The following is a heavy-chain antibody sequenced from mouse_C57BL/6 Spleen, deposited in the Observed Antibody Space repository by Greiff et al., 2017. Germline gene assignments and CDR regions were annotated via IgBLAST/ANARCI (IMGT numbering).Heavy chain of an antibody. CDR2: IYPGSGRT. D-gene: IGHD2-2*01. Sequence: VQLQQPGAELVKPGASVKMSCKASGYTFTSYWITWVKQRPGQGLEWLGDIYPGSGRTNYNEKFTSKATLTVDTSSSTGYRQLSSLTSEDAAVYYCARGLWLRRGYFDYWGQGTTLTVSS. V-gene: IGHV1-55*01. CDR1: GYTFTSYW. CDR3: ARGLWLRRGYFDY. J-gene: IGHJ2*01.